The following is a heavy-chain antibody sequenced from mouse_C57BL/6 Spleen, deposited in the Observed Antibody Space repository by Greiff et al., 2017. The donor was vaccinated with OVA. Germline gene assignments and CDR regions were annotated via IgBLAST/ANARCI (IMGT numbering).Heavy chain of an antibody. CDR3: RASGSSYVYFDY. V-gene: IGHV1-15*01. CDR2: IDPETGGT. D-gene: IGHD1-1*01. J-gene: IGHJ2*01. Sequence: VQVVESGAELVRPGASVTLSCKASGYTFTDYEMHWVKQTPVHGLEWIGAIDPETGGTAYNQKFKGKAILTADKSSSTAYMELRSLTSEDCAVYYCRASGSSYVYFDYWGQGTTLTVSS. CDR1: GYTFTDYE.